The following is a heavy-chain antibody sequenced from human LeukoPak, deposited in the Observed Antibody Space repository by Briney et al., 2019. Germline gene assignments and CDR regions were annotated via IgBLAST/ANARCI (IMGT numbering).Heavy chain of an antibody. CDR3: AKILGYNCNYPWDY. D-gene: IGHD1-7*01. Sequence: PGGSLRLSCAASGFTFSSYAMSWVRQAPGKGLEWVSAISGSGGSTYYADSVKGRFTISRDNSKNTLYLQMNSLRAEDTAVYYCAKILGYNCNYPWDYWGRETLVTVSS. CDR1: GFTFSSYA. CDR2: ISGSGGST. V-gene: IGHV3-23*01. J-gene: IGHJ4*02.